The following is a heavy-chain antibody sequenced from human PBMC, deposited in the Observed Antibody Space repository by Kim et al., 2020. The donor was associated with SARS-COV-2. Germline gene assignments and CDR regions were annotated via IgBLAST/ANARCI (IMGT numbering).Heavy chain of an antibody. Sequence: GGSLRLSCAASGFTFSSYAMSWVRQAPGKGLEWVSAISGSGGSTYYADSVKGRFTISRDNSKNTLYLQMNSLRAEDTAVYYCAKSIPPKGFWGTIVVVVAATSHGMDVWGQGTTVTVSS. CDR3: AKSIPPKGFWGTIVVVVAATSHGMDV. V-gene: IGHV3-23*01. J-gene: IGHJ6*02. CDR1: GFTFSSYA. D-gene: IGHD2-15*01. CDR2: ISGSGGST.